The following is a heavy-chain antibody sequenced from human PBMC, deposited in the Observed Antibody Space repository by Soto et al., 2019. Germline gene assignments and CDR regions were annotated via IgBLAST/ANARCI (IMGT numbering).Heavy chain of an antibody. V-gene: IGHV3-30-3*01. CDR2: ISDDGNNK. CDR1: GFTFSTYP. D-gene: IGHD6-13*01. J-gene: IGHJ4*02. CDR3: ARDGDDSSWGDFDY. Sequence: QVQLVESGGGVVQPGRSLRLSCAASGFTFSTYPMHWVRQAPGKGLQCVAVISDDGNNKFYADSVKGRFTISRDNSKNTLYLQMNSLRPEDTAMYYCARDGDDSSWGDFDYWGQGTLVTVSS.